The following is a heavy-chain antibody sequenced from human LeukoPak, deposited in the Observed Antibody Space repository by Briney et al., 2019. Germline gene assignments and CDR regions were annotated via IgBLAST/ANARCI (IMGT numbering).Heavy chain of an antibody. Sequence: GGSLRLSCAASGFTFNNYVMHWVRQAPGKGLEWVAVTSYDGSYKYYADSVKGRFTISRDNSKNTLYLQMNSLRAEHTAVYYCSRGEIVVTTYFYYYMDVWGKGTTVTVSS. J-gene: IGHJ6*03. D-gene: IGHD5-12*01. CDR1: GFTFNNYV. V-gene: IGHV3-30*04. CDR2: TSYDGSYK. CDR3: SRGEIVVTTYFYYYMDV.